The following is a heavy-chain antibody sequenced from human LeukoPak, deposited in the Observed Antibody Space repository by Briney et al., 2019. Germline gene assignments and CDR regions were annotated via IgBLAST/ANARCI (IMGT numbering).Heavy chain of an antibody. D-gene: IGHD5-18*01. CDR3: AREGTAMATSYIYYFDY. CDR1: GFTFSTYG. J-gene: IGHJ4*02. V-gene: IGHV3-33*01. Sequence: QTGGSLRLSCAASGFTFSTYGIHWVRQAPGKGLEWVAVIWYDGTNKYYADSVKGRFTISRDNSKNTLYLQMNSLRAEDTAVYYCAREGTAMATSYIYYFDYWGQGTLVTVSS. CDR2: IWYDGTNK.